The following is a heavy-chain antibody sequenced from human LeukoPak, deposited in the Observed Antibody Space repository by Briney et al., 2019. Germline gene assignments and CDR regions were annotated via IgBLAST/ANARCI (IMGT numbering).Heavy chain of an antibody. J-gene: IGHJ4*02. Sequence: PSETLSLTCTVSGVSIRGYYWIWIRQPPGRSLEYIGSIFYRESFSYGGTTFYNPSLQSRVTISVDTSKNAFSLRLTSVTAEDTAVYYCARQISGNKDYWGQGTLVTVSS. CDR2: IFYRESFSYGGTT. V-gene: IGHV4-59*05. CDR1: GVSIRGYY. CDR3: ARQISGNKDY. D-gene: IGHD1/OR15-1a*01.